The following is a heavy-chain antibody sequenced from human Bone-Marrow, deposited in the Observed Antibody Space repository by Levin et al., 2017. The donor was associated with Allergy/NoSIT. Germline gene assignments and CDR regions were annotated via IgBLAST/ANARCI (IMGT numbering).Heavy chain of an antibody. CDR2: IGSSGSTI. J-gene: IGHJ6*02. V-gene: IGHV3-48*03. CDR1: GFTFSSYE. D-gene: IGHD1/OR15-1a*01. CDR3: ARDMNKAHYNYGLDV. Sequence: GGSLRLSCAASGFTFSSYEMNWVRQAPGKGLEWVSYIGSSGSTIYYADSVKGRFTISRDNAKNSLYLQMNSLRAEDTAVYYCARDMNKAHYNYGLDVWGQGTTVTVSS.